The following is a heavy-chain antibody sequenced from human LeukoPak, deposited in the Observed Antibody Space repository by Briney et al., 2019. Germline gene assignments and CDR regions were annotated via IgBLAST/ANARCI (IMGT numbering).Heavy chain of an antibody. D-gene: IGHD6-19*01. V-gene: IGHV3-23*01. CDR3: AKDEHGHLIGGIAVAGYFDY. CDR2: ISGSGGST. Sequence: GGSLRLSCAASGFTFSSYAMSWVRQAPGKGLEWVSAISGSGGSTYYADSVKGRFTISRDNSKNTLYLQMNSLRAEDTAVYYCAKDEHGHLIGGIAVAGYFDYWGQGTLVTVSS. CDR1: GFTFSSYA. J-gene: IGHJ4*02.